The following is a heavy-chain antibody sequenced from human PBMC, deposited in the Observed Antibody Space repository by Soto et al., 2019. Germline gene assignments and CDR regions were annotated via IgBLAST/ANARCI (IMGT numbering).Heavy chain of an antibody. J-gene: IGHJ3*02. CDR1: GGSISSGGYY. D-gene: IGHD3-10*01. CDR3: ARDGYGSGYAGDRLDNVFDI. V-gene: IGHV4-31*03. Sequence: SETLSLTCTVSGGSISSGGYYWSWIRQHPGKGLEWIGYIYYSGSTYYNPSLKSRVTISVDTSKNQFSLKLSSVTAADTAVYYCARDGYGSGYAGDRLDNVFDIWGQGTMVTVSS. CDR2: IYYSGST.